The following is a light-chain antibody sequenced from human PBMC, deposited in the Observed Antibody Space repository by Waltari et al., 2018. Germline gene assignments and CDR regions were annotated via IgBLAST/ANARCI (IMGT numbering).Light chain of an antibody. CDR2: HSS. J-gene: IGKJ2*01. V-gene: IGKV3-15*01. Sequence: EIVMTQSPATLSVSPGERATLSCRASQSISIYLAWFQQKPGQAPRLLIYHSSPGATGIPARLSGSGSGTEFTLTISSLQSEDFAVYYCQQYYDGRTFGQGTKLEIK. CDR3: QQYYDGRT. CDR1: QSISIY.